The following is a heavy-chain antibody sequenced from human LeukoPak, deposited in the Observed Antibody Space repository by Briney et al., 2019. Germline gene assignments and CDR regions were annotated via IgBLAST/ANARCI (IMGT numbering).Heavy chain of an antibody. CDR3: AKSNRPLEWLPDY. CDR1: GFTFSSYA. V-gene: IGHV3-23*01. Sequence: PGGSLRLSCAASGFTFSSYAMSWVRQAPGKGLEWVSAISGSGGSTYYADSVKGRFTISRDNSKNTLYLQMSSLRAEDTAVYYCAKSNRPLEWLPDYWGQGTLVTVSS. CDR2: ISGSGGST. J-gene: IGHJ4*02. D-gene: IGHD3-3*01.